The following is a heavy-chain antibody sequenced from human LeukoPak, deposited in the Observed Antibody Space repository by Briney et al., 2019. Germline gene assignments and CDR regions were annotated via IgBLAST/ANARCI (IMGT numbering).Heavy chain of an antibody. CDR2: ISAYNGNT. J-gene: IGHJ4*02. D-gene: IGHD3-3*01. CDR1: GYTFTSYG. V-gene: IGHV1-18*01. CDR3: ARNYRNDFWSGYYTGSGPGNLDY. Sequence: ASVKVSCKASGYTFTSYGISWVRQAPGQGLEWMGWISAYNGNTNYAQKLQGRVTMTTDTSTSTAYMELRSLRSDDTAVYYCARNYRNDFWSGYYTGSGPGNLDYWGQGTLVTVSS.